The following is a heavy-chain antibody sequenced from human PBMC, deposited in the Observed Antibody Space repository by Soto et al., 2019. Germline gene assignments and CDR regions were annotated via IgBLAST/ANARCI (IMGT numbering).Heavy chain of an antibody. CDR1: GFTFSSYA. V-gene: IGHV3-30-3*01. Sequence: GGSLRLSCAASGFTFSSYAMHWVRQAPGKGLEWVAVISYDGSNKYYADSVKGRFTISRDNSKNTLYLQMNSLRAEDTAVYYCTRETPTGRIAAGPMDVWGQGTTVTVSS. CDR2: ISYDGSNK. D-gene: IGHD6-13*01. J-gene: IGHJ6*02. CDR3: TRETPTGRIAAGPMDV.